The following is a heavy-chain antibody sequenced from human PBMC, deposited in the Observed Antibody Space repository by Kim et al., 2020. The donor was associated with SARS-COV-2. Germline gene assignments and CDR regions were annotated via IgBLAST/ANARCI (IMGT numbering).Heavy chain of an antibody. CDR3: ARPKGYCSGASCQGAFDI. CDR1: GFTFSGYY. CDR2: IGTISSYT. Sequence: GGSLRLSCAASGFTFSGYYMNWIRQAPGKGLEWVSYIGTISSYTNYADSVKGRFTISRDNAKNSLYLQKNSLRAEDTAVYYCARPKGYCSGASCQGAFDIWGQGTMVTVSS. D-gene: IGHD2-15*01. V-gene: IGHV3-11*03. J-gene: IGHJ3*02.